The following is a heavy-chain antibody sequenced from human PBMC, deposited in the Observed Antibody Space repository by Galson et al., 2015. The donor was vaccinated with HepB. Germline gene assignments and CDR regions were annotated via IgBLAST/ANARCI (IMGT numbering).Heavy chain of an antibody. CDR2: IWYDGSNK. CDR3: ARGGDAYNNYWYFNL. J-gene: IGHJ2*01. CDR1: GFTFSNYG. Sequence: SLRLSCAASGFTFSNYGMHWVRQAPGKGLEWVAVIWYDGSNKYYADSVKGRFTITRDNSKNTLYLQMNSLRAEDTAVYYCARGGDAYNNYWYFNLWGRGTLVIVSS. V-gene: IGHV3-33*01. D-gene: IGHD5-24*01.